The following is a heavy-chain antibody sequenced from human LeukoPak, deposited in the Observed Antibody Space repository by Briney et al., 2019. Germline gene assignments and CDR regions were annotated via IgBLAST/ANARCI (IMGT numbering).Heavy chain of an antibody. V-gene: IGHV3-48*03. CDR1: GFTFSSYE. D-gene: IGHD6-13*01. CDR3: AKGQYSSSWYSTVYYYYMDV. CDR2: ISSSGSTI. Sequence: PGGSLRLSCAASGFTFSSYEMNWVRQAPGKGLEWVSYISSSGSTIYYADSVKGRFTISRDNSKNTLYLQMNSLRAEDTAVYYCAKGQYSSSWYSTVYYYYMDVWGKGTTVTVSS. J-gene: IGHJ6*03.